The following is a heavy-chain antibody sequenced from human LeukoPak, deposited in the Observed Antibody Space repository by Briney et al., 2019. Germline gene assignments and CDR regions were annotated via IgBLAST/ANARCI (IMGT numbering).Heavy chain of an antibody. D-gene: IGHD5-12*01. V-gene: IGHV1-18*01. CDR2: ISAYNGNT. J-gene: IGHJ6*02. CDR1: GYTFTSYG. Sequence: ASVKVSCKASGYTFTSYGISWVRQAPGQGLEWMGWISAYNGNTNYAQKLQGRVTMTTDTSTSTAYMELRSLRSDDTAVYYCARDLNKYSGYPDGGMDVWGQGTTVTVSS. CDR3: ARDLNKYSGYPDGGMDV.